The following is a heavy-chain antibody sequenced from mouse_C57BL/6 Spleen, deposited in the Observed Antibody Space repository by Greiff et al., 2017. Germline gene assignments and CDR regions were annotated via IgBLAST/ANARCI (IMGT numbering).Heavy chain of an antibody. CDR3: VRANYGSSPDY. J-gene: IGHJ2*01. Sequence: EVQVVESGGGLVQPTGSLKLSCAASGFTFNTYAMHWVRQAPGKGLEWVASIRSKSSNYATYYADSVKDRFTISRDDSQSMLYLQMNNLKTEDTAMYYCVRANYGSSPDYWGQGTTLTVSS. D-gene: IGHD1-1*01. CDR1: GFTFNTYA. V-gene: IGHV10-3*01. CDR2: IRSKSSNYAT.